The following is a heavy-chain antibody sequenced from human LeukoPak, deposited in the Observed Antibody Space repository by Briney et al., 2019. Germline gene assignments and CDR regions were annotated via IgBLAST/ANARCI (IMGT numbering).Heavy chain of an antibody. CDR3: ARVPRMVRGVTNFDY. V-gene: IGHV1-2*02. D-gene: IGHD3-10*01. Sequence: ASVKVSCKASGYTFTGYYMHWVRQAPGQGLEWMGWINPNSGGTNYAQKFQGRVTMTRDTSISTAYMELSRLRSDDTAVYYCARVPRMVRGVTNFDYWGQGTLVTVSS. CDR2: INPNSGGT. J-gene: IGHJ4*02. CDR1: GYTFTGYY.